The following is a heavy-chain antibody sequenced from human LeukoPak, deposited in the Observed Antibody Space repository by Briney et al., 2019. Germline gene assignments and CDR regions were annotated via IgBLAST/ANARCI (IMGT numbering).Heavy chain of an antibody. CDR2: IKQDGSEK. CDR1: GFTFSSYW. J-gene: IGHJ4*02. D-gene: IGHD6-6*01. CDR3: ARIGYSSSSFDY. Sequence: QTGGSLRLSCAASGFTFSSYWMSWVRQAPGKGLEWVANIKQDGSEKDYVDSMKGRFTISRDNAKNSVYLQMNSLRAEDTAVYYCARIGYSSSSFDYWGQGILVTVSS. V-gene: IGHV3-7*01.